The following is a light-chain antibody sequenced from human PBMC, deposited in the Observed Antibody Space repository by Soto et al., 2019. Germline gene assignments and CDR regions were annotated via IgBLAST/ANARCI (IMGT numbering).Light chain of an antibody. CDR1: SSNIGSNT. CDR3: ASWDDSLKGLV. J-gene: IGLJ2*01. Sequence: QSVLTQPPSASGTPGQRVTISCSGSSSNIGSNTVNWYQHLPGTAPKLLIYANDQRPSVVPDRFFGSKSGTSASLAISGLQSEDEAEYYCASWDDSLKGLVFGGGTKLTVL. V-gene: IGLV1-44*01. CDR2: AND.